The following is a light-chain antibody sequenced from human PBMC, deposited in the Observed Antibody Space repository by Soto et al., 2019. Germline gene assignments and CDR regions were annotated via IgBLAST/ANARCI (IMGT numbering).Light chain of an antibody. CDR3: QQYGSAEII. CDR2: DAS. V-gene: IGKV3-20*01. CDR1: QRIRSES. Sequence: IVLTQSQDTLSLSPGERATLSCRARQRIRSESLAWYQQKPGQAPRLVIFDASNRASGTPERFSGSVSGTDFTLTITRLEPEDFAVFYCQQYGSAEIIFGQGTRLEIK. J-gene: IGKJ5*01.